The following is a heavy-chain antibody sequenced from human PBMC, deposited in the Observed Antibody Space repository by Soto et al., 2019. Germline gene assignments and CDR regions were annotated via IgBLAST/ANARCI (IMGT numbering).Heavy chain of an antibody. D-gene: IGHD1-26*01. CDR2: IYYSGST. CDR3: ARVQWGETTFDY. Sequence: SETLSLTCTVSGGSISSYYWSWIRQPPWKGLEWIGYIYYSGSTNYNPSLKSRVTISVDTSKNQFSLKLSSVTAADTAVYYCARVQWGETTFDYWGQGTLVTVSS. J-gene: IGHJ4*02. V-gene: IGHV4-59*01. CDR1: GGSISSYY.